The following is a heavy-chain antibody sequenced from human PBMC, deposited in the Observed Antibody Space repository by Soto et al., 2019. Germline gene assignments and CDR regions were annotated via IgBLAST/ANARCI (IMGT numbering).Heavy chain of an antibody. D-gene: IGHD2-15*01. CDR1: GDSVSSNGAC. J-gene: IGHJ6*02. Sequence: SQTLSLTCVISGDSVSSNGACLNWIRQSPSRGLQWLGRIYYRSKWFRDYAASVESRMAINPDTSRNQFSLQLNYVTPEDTAVYYCARVHCSAGTCLDGLDFWGQGTTVTVSS. CDR3: ARVHCSAGTCLDGLDF. V-gene: IGHV6-1*01. CDR2: IYYRSKWFR.